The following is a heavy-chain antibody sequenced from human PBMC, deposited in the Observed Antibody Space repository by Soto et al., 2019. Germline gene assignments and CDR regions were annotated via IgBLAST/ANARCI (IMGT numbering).Heavy chain of an antibody. CDR3: AKDRDYFDY. J-gene: IGHJ4*02. V-gene: IGHV3-23*01. CDR1: GFAFSDYA. Sequence: EVQLLESGGGLVQPGGSLRLSCAASGFAFSDYAMNWVRQAPGKGLEWISSVRGSASITYYADSVKGLFTISRENSKDTLFLQMNSLRAEDTAIYYCAKDRDYFDYWGQGTLVSVSS. CDR2: VRGSASIT.